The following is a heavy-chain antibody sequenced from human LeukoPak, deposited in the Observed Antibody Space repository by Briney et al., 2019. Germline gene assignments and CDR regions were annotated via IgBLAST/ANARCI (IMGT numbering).Heavy chain of an antibody. Sequence: GGSLRLSCAASGFTFSSYSMNWVRQAPGKGLEWVGFIRSKSSGGTTGYAASVKGRFTISRDDSKSIAYLQMHSLKTEDTAVYYCTSLDAFDIWGQGTMVTVSS. CDR1: GFTFSSYS. J-gene: IGHJ3*02. CDR2: IRSKSSGGTT. CDR3: TSLDAFDI. V-gene: IGHV3-49*04.